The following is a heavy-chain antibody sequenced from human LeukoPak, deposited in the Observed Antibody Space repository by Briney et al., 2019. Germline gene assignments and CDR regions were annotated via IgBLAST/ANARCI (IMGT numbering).Heavy chain of an antibody. CDR2: ISAYNGNT. V-gene: IGHV1-18*04. J-gene: IGHJ4*02. CDR3: ARDLYILTAYYRGY. Sequence: ASVKVSCKPSGYSVTTYGISWVRQAPGQGLEWMGCISAYNGNTGYAQKFRGRVTMTTDTSTSTAYMELRSLRSDDTAVYYCARDLYILTAYYRGYWGRGTLVTVSS. D-gene: IGHD3-9*01. CDR1: GYSVTTYG.